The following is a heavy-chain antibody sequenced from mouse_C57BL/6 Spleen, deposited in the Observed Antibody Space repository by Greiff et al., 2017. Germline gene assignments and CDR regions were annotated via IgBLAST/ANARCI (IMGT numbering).Heavy chain of an antibody. CDR2: ISSGSSTI. CDR3: ARSYAMDY. J-gene: IGHJ4*01. CDR1: GFTFSDYG. V-gene: IGHV5-17*01. Sequence: EVKVEESGGGLVKPGGSLKLSCAASGFTFSDYGMHWVRQAPEKGLEWVAYISSGSSTIYYADTVSGRFTISRDNAKNTLFLQMTSLRSKDTAMYYCARSYAMDYWGQGTSVTVSS.